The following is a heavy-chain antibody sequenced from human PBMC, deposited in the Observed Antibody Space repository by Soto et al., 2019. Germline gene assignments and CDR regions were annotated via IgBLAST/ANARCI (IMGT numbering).Heavy chain of an antibody. Sequence: QVQLQESGPGLVKPSETLSVTCTVSGGSISNHYWSWIRQPPGKGLEWIGYISDSGDTNYNPSLXSXVXRSVDTSKNQFSLKLSSVTAADTAIYYCARYRYLATWGQGTLVTVSS. CDR2: ISDSGDT. V-gene: IGHV4-59*08. CDR3: ARYRYLAT. D-gene: IGHD1-1*01. J-gene: IGHJ5*02. CDR1: GGSISNHY.